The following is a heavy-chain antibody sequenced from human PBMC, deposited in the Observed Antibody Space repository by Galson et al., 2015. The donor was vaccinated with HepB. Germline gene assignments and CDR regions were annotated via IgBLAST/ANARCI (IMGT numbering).Heavy chain of an antibody. CDR1: GFTFSSYS. Sequence: SLRLSCAASGFTFSSYSMNWVRQAPGKGLEWVSSISSSSSYIYYADSVKGRFTISRDNAKNSLYLQMNSLRAEDTAVYYCARDRDSSSWRWESRPDYWGQGTLVTVSS. V-gene: IGHV3-21*01. CDR3: ARDRDSSSWRWESRPDY. CDR2: ISSSSSYI. D-gene: IGHD6-13*01. J-gene: IGHJ4*02.